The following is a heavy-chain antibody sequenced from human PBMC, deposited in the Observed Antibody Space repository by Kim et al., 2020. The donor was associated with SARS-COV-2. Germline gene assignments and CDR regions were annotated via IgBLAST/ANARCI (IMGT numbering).Heavy chain of an antibody. CDR3: ARGKSDGDI. CDR2: ISVYEGNT. Sequence: ASVKVSCKSSGYIFSHYGVSWVRQAPGQGLEWMGWISVYEGNTNYDQRFQGRVTMTADTSTNTAYMELRSLRPDDTAVYYCARGKSDGDIWGQGTLVTVSS. CDR1: GYIFSHYG. J-gene: IGHJ4*02. D-gene: IGHD3-10*01. V-gene: IGHV1-18*01.